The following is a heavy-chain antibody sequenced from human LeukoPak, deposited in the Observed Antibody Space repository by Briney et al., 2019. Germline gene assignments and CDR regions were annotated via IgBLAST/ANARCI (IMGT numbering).Heavy chain of an antibody. CDR1: GYTLTELS. D-gene: IGHD6-19*01. CDR3: ATRPPTGYSSGWYFDY. CDR2: FDPEDGET. Sequence: ASVKVSCKVSGYTLTELSMHWVRQAPGKGLEWMGGFDPEDGETIYAQKFQGRVTMTEDTSTDTACMELSSLRSEDTAVYYCATRPPTGYSSGWYFDYWGQGTLVTVSS. J-gene: IGHJ4*02. V-gene: IGHV1-24*01.